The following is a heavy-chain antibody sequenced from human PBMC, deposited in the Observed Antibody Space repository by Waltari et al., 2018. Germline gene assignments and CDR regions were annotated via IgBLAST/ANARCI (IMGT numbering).Heavy chain of an antibody. CDR1: GYSISSGYY. J-gene: IGHJ5*02. CDR3: ARTNWNRLAFDP. CDR2: IYHSGST. V-gene: IGHV4-38-2*01. Sequence: QVQLQESGPGLVKPSETLSLTCAVSGYSISSGYYWGWTRQPPGKGLGWIGSIYHSGSTYYNPSLKSRVTISVDTSKNQFSLKLSSVTAADTAVYYCARTNWNRLAFDPWGQGTLVTVSS. D-gene: IGHD1-1*01.